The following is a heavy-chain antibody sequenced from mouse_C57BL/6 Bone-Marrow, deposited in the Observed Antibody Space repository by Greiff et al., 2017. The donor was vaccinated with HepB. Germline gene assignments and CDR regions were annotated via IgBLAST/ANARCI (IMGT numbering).Heavy chain of an antibody. CDR1: GYTFTSYW. J-gene: IGHJ3*01. Sequence: QVHVKQPGAELVKPGASVKLSCKASGYTFTSYWMHWVKQRPGRGLEWIGRIDPNSGGTKYNEKFKSKATLTVDKPSSTAYMQLSSLTSEDSAVYYCARPRDGYYEAWFAYWGQGTLVTVSA. V-gene: IGHV1-72*01. CDR2: IDPNSGGT. CDR3: ARPRDGYYEAWFAY. D-gene: IGHD2-3*01.